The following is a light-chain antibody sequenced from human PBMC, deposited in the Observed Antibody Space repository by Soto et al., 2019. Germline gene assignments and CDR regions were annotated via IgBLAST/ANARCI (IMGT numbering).Light chain of an antibody. Sequence: QSALTQPASVSGSPGQSITISCTGSSSDVGTYNLVSWYQQHPGEAPKLMIYEVTKRPSGVSYRFSGSKSDNTASLTISGLQAEDEADYYCCSYAGSSYVFGTGTKVTVL. J-gene: IGLJ1*01. CDR1: SSDVGTYNL. CDR2: EVT. V-gene: IGLV2-23*02. CDR3: CSYAGSSYV.